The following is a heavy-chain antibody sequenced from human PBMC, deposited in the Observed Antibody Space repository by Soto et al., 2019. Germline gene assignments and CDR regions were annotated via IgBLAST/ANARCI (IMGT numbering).Heavy chain of an antibody. V-gene: IGHV3-23*01. CDR1: GFTFSSYA. Sequence: EVQLLESGGGLVQPGGSLRLSCAASGFTFSSYAMSWVRQAPGKGLEWVSAISGSGGSTYYADSVKGRFTIARDNSKNTLYLQMNSLRAEDTAVYYCAKDSGIVVVPDAKAYWGQGTLVTVSS. D-gene: IGHD2-2*01. J-gene: IGHJ4*02. CDR2: ISGSGGST. CDR3: AKDSGIVVVPDAKAY.